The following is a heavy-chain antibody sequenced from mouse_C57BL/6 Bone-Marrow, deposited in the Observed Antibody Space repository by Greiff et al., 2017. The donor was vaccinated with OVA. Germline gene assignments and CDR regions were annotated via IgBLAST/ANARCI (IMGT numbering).Heavy chain of an antibody. CDR3: ARSELDSSGYGY. V-gene: IGHV1-82*01. J-gene: IGHJ2*01. CDR1: GYAFSSSW. Sequence: QVQLKESGPELVKPGASVKISCKASGYAFSSSWMNWVKQRPGKGLEWIGRIYPGDGDTNYNGKFKGKATLTADKSSSTAYMQLSSLTSEDSAVYFCARSELDSSGYGYWGQGTTLTVSS. D-gene: IGHD3-2*02. CDR2: IYPGDGDT.